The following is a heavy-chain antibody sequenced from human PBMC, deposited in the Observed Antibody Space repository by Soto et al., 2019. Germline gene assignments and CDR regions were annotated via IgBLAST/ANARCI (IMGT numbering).Heavy chain of an antibody. CDR3: ARDCSSSSCYGYFQH. CDR2: ISGSGSTI. Sequence: QVQLVESGGGLVKPGGSLRLSCAASGFTFSDYYMSWIRQALGKGLEWVSHISGSGSTIYFADSVKGRFTISRDNAKNSLYLQMNSLRAEDTAVYYCARDCSSSSCYGYFQHWGQGTRVTVSS. CDR1: GFTFSDYY. J-gene: IGHJ1*01. D-gene: IGHD2-2*01. V-gene: IGHV3-11*01.